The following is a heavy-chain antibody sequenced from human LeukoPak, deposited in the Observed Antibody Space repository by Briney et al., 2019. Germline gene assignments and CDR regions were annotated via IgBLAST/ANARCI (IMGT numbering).Heavy chain of an antibody. CDR1: GFTFSSYN. V-gene: IGHV3-48*01. CDR2: ISSSGSTF. Sequence: GGSLRLSCAASGFTFSSYNMNWVRQAPGKGLEWLSYISSSGSTFSYADSVKGRFTIFRDNAQNSLYLQMNSLRAEDAAEYYCASRITGTSVNYWGQGTLVTVSS. CDR3: ASRITGTSVNY. J-gene: IGHJ4*02. D-gene: IGHD1-7*01.